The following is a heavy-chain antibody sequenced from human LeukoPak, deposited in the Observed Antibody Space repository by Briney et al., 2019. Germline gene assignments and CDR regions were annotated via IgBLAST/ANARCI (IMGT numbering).Heavy chain of an antibody. CDR3: ARDLHVWGSYRPDAFDI. CDR2: ISAYNGNT. V-gene: IGHV1-18*01. CDR1: GYTFTSYG. Sequence: GASVKVSCKASGYTFTSYGISWVRQAPGQGLEWMGWISAYNGNTKYAQKFQGRVTMTTDTSTSIAYMELRSLRSDDTAVYYCARDLHVWGSYRPDAFDIWGQGTMVTVSS. J-gene: IGHJ3*02. D-gene: IGHD3-16*02.